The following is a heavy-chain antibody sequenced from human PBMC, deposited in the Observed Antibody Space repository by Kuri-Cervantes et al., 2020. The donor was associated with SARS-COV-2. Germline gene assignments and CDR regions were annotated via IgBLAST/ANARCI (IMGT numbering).Heavy chain of an antibody. J-gene: IGHJ4*02. CDR1: GGSISSYY. CDR2: IYYSGST. D-gene: IGHD3-22*01. V-gene: IGHV4-59*01. Sequence: SQTLSLTCAVYGGSISSYYWSWIRQPPGKGLEWIGYIYYSGSTNYNPSLKSRVTISVDTSKNQFSLKLSSVTAADTAVYYCARGGYDSSGYYIFDFDYWGQGTLVTVSS. CDR3: ARGGYDSSGYYIFDFDY.